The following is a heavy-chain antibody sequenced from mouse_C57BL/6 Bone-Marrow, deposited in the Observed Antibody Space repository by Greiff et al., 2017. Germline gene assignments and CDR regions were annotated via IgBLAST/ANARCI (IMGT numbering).Heavy chain of an antibody. Sequence: QVQLQQPGAELVMPGASVKLSCKASGYTFTSYWMHWVKQRPGQGLEWIGEIDPSDSYTNYNQKFKGKSTLTVDKSSSTAYMQLSSLTSEDSAVYYCARGGRHGSSYRALDYWGQGTTLTVSS. V-gene: IGHV1-69*01. CDR2: IDPSDSYT. CDR3: ARGGRHGSSYRALDY. J-gene: IGHJ2*01. D-gene: IGHD1-1*01. CDR1: GYTFTSYW.